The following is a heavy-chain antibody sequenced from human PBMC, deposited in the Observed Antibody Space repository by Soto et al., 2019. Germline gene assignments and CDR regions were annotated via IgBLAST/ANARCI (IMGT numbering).Heavy chain of an antibody. CDR1: GYTFTSYS. CDR3: ARDHNFGFILYAMDV. V-gene: IGHV1-46*01. D-gene: IGHD2-15*01. Sequence: GPVKVSCKASGYTFTSYSIHWVRQAPGQGLEWMGIISPSSGRTSYAQNFQGRVTMTSDTSTSIVYMEMSSLKSEDTAVYYCARDHNFGFILYAMDVWGQGTTVTVSS. CDR2: ISPSSGRT. J-gene: IGHJ6*02.